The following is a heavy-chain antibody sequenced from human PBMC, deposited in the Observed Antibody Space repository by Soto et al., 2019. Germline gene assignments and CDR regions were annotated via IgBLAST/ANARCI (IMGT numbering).Heavy chain of an antibody. CDR1: GGTFSSYT. D-gene: IGHD3-16*01. J-gene: IGHJ4*02. CDR2: IIPILGIA. Sequence: QVQLVQSGAEVKKPGSSVKVSCKASGGTFSSYTISWVRQAPGQGLEWMGRIIPILGIANYAQKFQGRVTATRXKTTSTAYMELSSLRSEDTAVYYCARDGGLGVRDYWGQGTLVTVSS. CDR3: ARDGGLGVRDY. V-gene: IGHV1-69*08.